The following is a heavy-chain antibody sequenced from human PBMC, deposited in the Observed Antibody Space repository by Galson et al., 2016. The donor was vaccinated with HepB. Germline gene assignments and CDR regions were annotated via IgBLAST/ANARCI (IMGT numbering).Heavy chain of an antibody. CDR3: ARDGQDAFDV. V-gene: IGHV4-4*02. J-gene: IGHJ3*01. CDR1: GGSISGDYW. CDR2: VYDNGNT. Sequence: SETLSLTCAVSGGSISGDYWWTWVRQPPGKGLEWIGEVYDNGNTNSNPSLKSRVTMSVDKSKNQFSLRLTSVTAADTAVYYCARDGQDAFDVWGHGTMVTVSS.